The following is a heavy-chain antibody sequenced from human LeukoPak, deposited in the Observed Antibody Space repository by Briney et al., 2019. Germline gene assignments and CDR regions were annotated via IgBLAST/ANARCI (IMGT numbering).Heavy chain of an antibody. CDR1: GFTFSSYS. D-gene: IGHD3-10*01. CDR3: ARDSLWFGEAEWDI. V-gene: IGHV3-21*01. CDR2: ISSSSSYI. J-gene: IGHJ3*02. Sequence: PGGSLRLSCAASGFTFSSYSMNWVRQAPGKGLEWVSSISSSSSYIYYADSVKGRFTISRDNAKNSLYLQMNSLRAEDTAVYYCARDSLWFGEAEWDIWGQGTMATVSS.